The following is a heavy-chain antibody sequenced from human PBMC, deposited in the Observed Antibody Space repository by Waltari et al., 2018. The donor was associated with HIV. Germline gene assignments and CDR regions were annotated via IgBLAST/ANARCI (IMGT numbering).Heavy chain of an antibody. J-gene: IGHJ4*02. V-gene: IGHV4-39*07. CDR2: IFYSGTT. D-gene: IGHD1-26*01. Sequence: QLQLHESGPGLVKPSETLSLTCIVSGFFISSNNYYWGWIRQPPGKGLEWNGNIFYSGTTNHNPSLESRVTISIDTSKSQFSLNLDSVTAADTAIYYCARHKNRGSYFPVDFWGQGTLVAVSS. CDR3: ARHKNRGSYFPVDF. CDR1: GFFISSNNYY.